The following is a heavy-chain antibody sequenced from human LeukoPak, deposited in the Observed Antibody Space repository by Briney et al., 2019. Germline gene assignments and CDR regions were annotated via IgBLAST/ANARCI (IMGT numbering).Heavy chain of an antibody. CDR2: ISYDGSNK. CDR3: AKAGYSYGYFDY. D-gene: IGHD5-18*01. CDR1: GFTFSSYG. V-gene: IGHV3-30*18. Sequence: GGSLRLSCAASGFTFSSYGMHWVRQAPGKGLEWVAVISYDGSNKYYADSVKGRFTISRDNSKNTLYLQMNSLRAEDTAVYYCAKAGYSYGYFDYWGQGTLVTVSS. J-gene: IGHJ4*02.